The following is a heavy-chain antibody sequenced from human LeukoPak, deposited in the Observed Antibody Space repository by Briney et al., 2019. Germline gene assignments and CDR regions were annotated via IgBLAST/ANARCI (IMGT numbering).Heavy chain of an antibody. CDR2: IKVDGSDK. J-gene: IGHJ4*02. CDR1: GFTFSAFW. Sequence: GGSLRLSCAASGFTFSAFWMSWVRQAPGKGLEWVASIKVDGSDKYYVDSVKGRFTTSRDNAKSSLFLQMSSLRVEDTAVYYCTRAGRSFDYWGQGALVTISS. CDR3: TRAGRSFDY. V-gene: IGHV3-7*01.